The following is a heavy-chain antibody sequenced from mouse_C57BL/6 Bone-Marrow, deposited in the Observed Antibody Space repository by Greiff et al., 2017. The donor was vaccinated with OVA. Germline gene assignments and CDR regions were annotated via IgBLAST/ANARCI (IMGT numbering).Heavy chain of an antibody. Sequence: EVQLQESGPGLAKPSQTLSLTCSVTGYSIPSDYWNWIRKFPGNKLEYMVYISYSGSTYYNPSLKSRISITRDTSKNQYYLQLNSVTTEDTATYYCARSANWDWYFDVWGTGTTVTVSS. J-gene: IGHJ1*03. V-gene: IGHV3-8*01. D-gene: IGHD4-1*01. CDR3: ARSANWDWYFDV. CDR1: GYSIPSDY. CDR2: ISYSGST.